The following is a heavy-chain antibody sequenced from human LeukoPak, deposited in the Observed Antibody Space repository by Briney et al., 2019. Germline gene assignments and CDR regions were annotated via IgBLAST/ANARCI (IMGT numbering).Heavy chain of an antibody. CDR1: GFTVSSNY. CDR3: ARDLSGDSSGYYRYQYGMDV. CDR2: IYSGDST. D-gene: IGHD3-22*01. V-gene: IGHV3-53*01. J-gene: IGHJ6*02. Sequence: GGSLRLSCAASGFTVSSNYMSWVRQAPGKGLEWVSLIYSGDSTYYADSVKGRFTISRDKSKNTLYLQMNSLRVEDTAVYYCARDLSGDSSGYYRYQYGMDVWGQGTTVTVSS.